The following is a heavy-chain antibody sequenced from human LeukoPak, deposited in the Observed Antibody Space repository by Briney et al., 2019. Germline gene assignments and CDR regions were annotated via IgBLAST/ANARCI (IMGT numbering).Heavy chain of an antibody. J-gene: IGHJ4*02. CDR2: INHGGGT. Sequence: PSETLSLTCTVSGGSVSTTSYYWGWIRQPPGKGLEWIGEINHGGGTNYNPSLKSRVTISVDTSKNQFSLRLSSVTAADSAVYSCARRLPTKPLDYWGQGTLVTVSS. CDR1: GGSVSTTSYY. D-gene: IGHD4-11*01. CDR3: ARRLPTKPLDY. V-gene: IGHV4-39*07.